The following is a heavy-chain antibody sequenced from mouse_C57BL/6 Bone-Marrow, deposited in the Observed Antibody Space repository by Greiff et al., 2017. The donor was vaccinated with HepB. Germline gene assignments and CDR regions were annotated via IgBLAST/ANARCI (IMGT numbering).Heavy chain of an antibody. J-gene: IGHJ1*03. V-gene: IGHV1-64*01. CDR1: GYTFTSYW. Sequence: VQLQQPGAELVKPGASVKLTCKASGYTFTSYWMHWVKQRPGQGLEWIGMIHTNSGSTNYNEKFKSKATLTGDKSSSTVYMQLSSLTSEDSAVYYCSRDGSGFAYLYFEVWGTGTTVTVST. CDR2: IHTNSGST. D-gene: IGHD1-1*01. CDR3: SRDGSGFAYLYFEV.